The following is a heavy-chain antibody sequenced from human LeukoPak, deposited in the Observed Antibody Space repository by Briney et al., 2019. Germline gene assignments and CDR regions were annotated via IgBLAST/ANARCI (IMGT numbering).Heavy chain of an antibody. CDR1: GYSFTSYW. CDR3: ARRYCGGGSCYDY. CDR2: IYPGDSDI. V-gene: IGHV5-51*01. J-gene: IGHJ4*02. D-gene: IGHD2-15*01. Sequence: GESLKISCKGSGYSFTSYWIGWVRQMPGKGLEWMGIIYPGDSDIRYSLSFQGQVTISADKSINTAYLQWSSLKASDTAMYYCARRYCGGGSCYDYWGQGTLVTVSS.